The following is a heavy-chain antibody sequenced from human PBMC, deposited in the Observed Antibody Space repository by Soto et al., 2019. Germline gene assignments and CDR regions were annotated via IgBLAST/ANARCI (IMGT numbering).Heavy chain of an antibody. D-gene: IGHD3-22*01. CDR2: LDPNSGAT. J-gene: IGHJ4*02. Sequence: GASVKVSCKASGYTFTDHYMHWVRQASGQGLEWMGCLDPNSGATNYAQRFQGRVTMTSDTSISTAYMELSRLTSDDTAIYYCVRDLAALYDSSGYYPDYWGQGSLVTVSS. CDR3: VRDLAALYDSSGYYPDY. V-gene: IGHV1-2*02. CDR1: GYTFTDHY.